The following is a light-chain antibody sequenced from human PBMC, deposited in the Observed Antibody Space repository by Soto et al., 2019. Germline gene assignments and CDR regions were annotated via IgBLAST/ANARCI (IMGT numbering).Light chain of an antibody. CDR2: QDT. V-gene: IGLV3-1*01. CDR3: QAWDFSTAV. CDR1: KLGDRY. Sequence: SYELTQPPSVSVSPGQTASITCSGDKLGDRYACWYRQQPGQSPVLLIYQDTKRPSGIPERFSGSNSGNTATLTISGIRAVDEADYYCQAWDFSTAVFGGGTKLTVL. J-gene: IGLJ2*01.